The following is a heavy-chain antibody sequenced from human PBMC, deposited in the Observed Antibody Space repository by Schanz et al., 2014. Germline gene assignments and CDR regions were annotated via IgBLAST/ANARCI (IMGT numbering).Heavy chain of an antibody. CDR1: GYTFTNHY. V-gene: IGHV1-2*06. CDR3: ARPDPGAALAY. Sequence: QVQVIQSGPEVKKPGASVKVSCKASGYTFTNHYLHWVRQAPGQGLEWMGRISPSSGGTNYAQNFQGRVTMTKDTSINTVYMELSTLTSDDTAVYYCARPDPGAALAYWGQGTLVTVSS. D-gene: IGHD2-15*01. CDR2: ISPSSGGT. J-gene: IGHJ4*02.